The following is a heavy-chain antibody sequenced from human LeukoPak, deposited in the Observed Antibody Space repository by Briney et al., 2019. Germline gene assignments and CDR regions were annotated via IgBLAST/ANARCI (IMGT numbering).Heavy chain of an antibody. J-gene: IGHJ4*02. Sequence: SSQSLSLTCAVYGGSFSGYYWSWIRQPPGKGLEWIGAINHSGSTNYNPSLKSRVTISVDTSKYQFSVKLISVTAADTAVYYCARGAYYFDSSGYYKYFDYWGQGTLVTVSS. D-gene: IGHD3-22*01. CDR1: GGSFSGYY. CDR3: ARGAYYFDSSGYYKYFDY. V-gene: IGHV4-34*01. CDR2: INHSGST.